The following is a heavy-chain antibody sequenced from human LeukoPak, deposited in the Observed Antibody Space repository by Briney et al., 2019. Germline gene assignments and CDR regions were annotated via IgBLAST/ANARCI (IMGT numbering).Heavy chain of an antibody. Sequence: SVTVSCKASGGTFSSYAISWVRQAPGQGLEWMGGIIPIFGTANYAQKFQGRVTMTRNTSISTAYMELSSLRSEDTAVYYCARRRSSSWYAPYYYYYMDVWGKGTTVTISS. CDR3: ARRRSSSWYAPYYYYYMDV. V-gene: IGHV1-69*05. J-gene: IGHJ6*03. CDR2: IIPIFGTA. D-gene: IGHD6-13*01. CDR1: GGTFSSYA.